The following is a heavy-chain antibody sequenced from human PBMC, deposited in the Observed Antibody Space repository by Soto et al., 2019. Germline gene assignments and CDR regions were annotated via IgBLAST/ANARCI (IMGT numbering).Heavy chain of an antibody. J-gene: IGHJ6*02. CDR1: GFTFSSYG. CDR3: ANWGGGNDYYYYGMDV. V-gene: IGHV3-30*18. CDR2: ISYDGSNK. D-gene: IGHD1-1*01. Sequence: QVQLVESGGGVVQPGRSLRLSCAASGFTFSSYGMHWVRQAPGKGLEWVAVISYDGSNKYYADSVKGRFTISRDNSKKPLYLQMNSLRAKARAVYYWANWGGGNDYYYYGMDVWGQGTTVTVSS.